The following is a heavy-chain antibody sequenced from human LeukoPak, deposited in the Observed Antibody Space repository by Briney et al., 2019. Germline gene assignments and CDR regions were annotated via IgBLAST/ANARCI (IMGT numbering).Heavy chain of an antibody. CDR1: GFTVRINY. J-gene: IGHJ2*01. D-gene: IGHD3-9*01. Sequence: GGSLRLFCAASGFTVRINYMSWVRQAPGKGLEWVSVIDSGGSTYNADSVKGRFTISRDNSRNTVDLQMNSLRAEDTAVYYCARHKTSNYYLKWYFDIWGRGTLVTVSS. CDR3: ARHKTSNYYLKWYFDI. CDR2: IDSGGST. V-gene: IGHV3-66*04.